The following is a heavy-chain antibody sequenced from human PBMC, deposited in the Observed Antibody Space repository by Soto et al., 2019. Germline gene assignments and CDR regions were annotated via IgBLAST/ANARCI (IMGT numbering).Heavy chain of an antibody. CDR1: GGSFGGYY. J-gene: IGHJ6*04. Sequence: SETLSLTYAVFGGSFGGYYWSWIRQPPGKGLEWIGEINHSGSTNYNPSLKSRVTISVDTSKNQFSLKLSSVTAADTAVYYCASEGYSSSSKIPLCFSDVWGKGTTVTVSS. V-gene: IGHV4-34*01. CDR3: ASEGYSSSSKIPLCFSDV. CDR2: INHSGST. D-gene: IGHD6-13*01.